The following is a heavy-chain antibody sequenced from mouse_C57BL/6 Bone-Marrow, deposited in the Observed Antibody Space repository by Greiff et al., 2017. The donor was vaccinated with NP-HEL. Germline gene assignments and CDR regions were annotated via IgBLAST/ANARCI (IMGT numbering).Heavy chain of an antibody. CDR3: AREMVMGYFDY. D-gene: IGHD2-3*01. CDR2: IHPNSGST. CDR1: GYTFTSYW. J-gene: IGHJ2*01. Sequence: QVQLQQPGAELVKPGASVKLSCKASGYTFTSYWMHWVKQRPGQGLEWIGMIHPNSGSTNYNEKFKSKATLTVDKSSSTAYMQLSSLTSEDSAVYYCAREMVMGYFDYWGQGTTLTVSS. V-gene: IGHV1-64*01.